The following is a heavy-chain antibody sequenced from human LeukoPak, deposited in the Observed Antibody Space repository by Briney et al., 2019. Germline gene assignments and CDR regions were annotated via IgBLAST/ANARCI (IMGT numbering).Heavy chain of an antibody. D-gene: IGHD3-10*01. CDR2: INHSGST. V-gene: IGHV4-34*01. CDR3: AKDGFGDYGSGKDPNVYFDY. CDR1: GGSFSGYY. Sequence: SETLSLTCAVYGGSFSGYYWSWIRQPPGKGLEWIGEINHSGSTNYNPSLKSRVTISVDTSKNQFSLKLSSVTAADTAVYYCAKDGFGDYGSGKDPNVYFDYWGQGTLVTVSS. J-gene: IGHJ4*02.